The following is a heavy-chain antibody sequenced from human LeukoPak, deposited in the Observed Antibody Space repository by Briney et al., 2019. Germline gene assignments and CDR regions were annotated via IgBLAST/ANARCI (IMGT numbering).Heavy chain of an antibody. CDR2: ISGSSSSI. Sequence: GGSLRLSCAASGFTFRTYSMNWVRQAPGKGLEWISYISGSSSSIYYADSVKGRSTISRGSSKNTLYLQLNSLRVEDTAVYYCARDQGWKTFSYYMDVWGKGTTVTVSS. D-gene: IGHD1-1*01. CDR3: ARDQGWKTFSYYMDV. J-gene: IGHJ6*03. V-gene: IGHV3-48*01. CDR1: GFTFRTYS.